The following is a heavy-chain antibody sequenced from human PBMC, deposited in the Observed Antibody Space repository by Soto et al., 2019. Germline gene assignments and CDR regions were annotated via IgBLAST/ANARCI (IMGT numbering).Heavy chain of an antibody. D-gene: IGHD6-13*01. CDR3: ARVEAAAAHRYYYYYGIDV. CDR1: GYTFTSYR. Sequence: QVQLLQSGAEVKKPGASVKVSCKASGYTFTSYRISWVRQAPGQGLEWMGWISAYNGNTNYAQKLQGRVTMTTDTSTSTAYMELRSLRSDDTAVYYCARVEAAAAHRYYYYYGIDVWGQGTTVTVSS. CDR2: ISAYNGNT. J-gene: IGHJ6*02. V-gene: IGHV1-18*01.